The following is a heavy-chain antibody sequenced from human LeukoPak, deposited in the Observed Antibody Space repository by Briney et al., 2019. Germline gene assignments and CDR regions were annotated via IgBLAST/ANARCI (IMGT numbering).Heavy chain of an antibody. J-gene: IGHJ5*02. CDR3: ATLERGRNWFDP. V-gene: IGHV1-24*01. CDR1: GYTLIELS. D-gene: IGHD1-1*01. Sequence: ASVKVSCKVSGYTLIELSMHWVRQAPRKGLEWMGGFDPEDGETIYAQKFQGRVTMTEDTSTDTAYMELSSLRSEDTAVYYCATLERGRNWFDPWGQGTLVTVSS. CDR2: FDPEDGET.